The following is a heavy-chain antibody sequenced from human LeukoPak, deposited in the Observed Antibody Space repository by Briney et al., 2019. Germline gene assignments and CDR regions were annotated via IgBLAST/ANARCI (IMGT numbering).Heavy chain of an antibody. CDR2: IKQDGSDK. D-gene: IGHD3-22*01. J-gene: IGHJ5*02. CDR3: ARDNYYDSSGHYNGNWFDP. CDR1: GFTFSSYW. V-gene: IGHV3-7*01. Sequence: GGSLRLSCAASGFTFSSYWMSWVRQVPGKGLEWVANIKQDGSDKYYVDSVKGRFTISRDNAKNSLYLQMNSLRAEDTAVYYCARDNYYDSSGHYNGNWFDPWGQGTLVTVSS.